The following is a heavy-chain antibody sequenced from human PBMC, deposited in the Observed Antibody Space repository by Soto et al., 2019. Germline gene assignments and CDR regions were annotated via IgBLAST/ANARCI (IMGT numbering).Heavy chain of an antibody. CDR1: GFTFSTYW. J-gene: IGHJ4*02. Sequence: EVQLVESGGALVQPGGSLRLSCAASGFTFSTYWMHWVRQGPGKGLVWVSRIRGDGTRTNYADSVRGRFTVSRDNAKNTLYLQINSLTAEDTAVYYCARGTLTSIDMVDYWGQGNLVTVSS. D-gene: IGHD2-21*01. CDR2: IRGDGTRT. V-gene: IGHV3-74*01. CDR3: ARGTLTSIDMVDY.